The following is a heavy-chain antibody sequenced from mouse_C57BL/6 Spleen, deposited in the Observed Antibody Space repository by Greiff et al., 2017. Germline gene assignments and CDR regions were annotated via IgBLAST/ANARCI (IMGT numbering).Heavy chain of an antibody. CDR3: ARGETAQATLDY. Sequence: VQLQQSGPELVKPGASVKISCKASGYSFTGYYMNWVKQSPEKSLEWIGEINPSTGGTTYNEKFKAKATLTVDKSSSTAYMQLKSLTSEDSAVYYCARGETAQATLDYWGQGTTLTVSS. V-gene: IGHV1-42*01. J-gene: IGHJ2*01. CDR2: INPSTGGT. CDR1: GYSFTGYY. D-gene: IGHD3-2*02.